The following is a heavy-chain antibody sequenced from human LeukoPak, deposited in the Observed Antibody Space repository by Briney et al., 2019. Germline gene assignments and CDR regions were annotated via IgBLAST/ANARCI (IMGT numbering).Heavy chain of an antibody. CDR3: AKGGVGSVKTFDS. V-gene: IGHV3-23*01. J-gene: IGHJ4*02. D-gene: IGHD3-10*01. CDR2: ISHSGGST. CDR1: GFTFSSYS. Sequence: PGGSLRLSCAASGFTFSSYSMSWVRQAPGKGLEWVSGISHSGGSTYYADSVKGLFTISRDNSKSTLFLQMNSLRAEDTAMYYCAKGGVGSVKTFDSWGQGTLVTVSS.